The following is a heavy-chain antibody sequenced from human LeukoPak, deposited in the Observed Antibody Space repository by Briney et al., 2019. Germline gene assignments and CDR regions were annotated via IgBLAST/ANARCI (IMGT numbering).Heavy chain of an antibody. Sequence: GGSLRLSCAASGFTFSTYSMNWVRQAPGKGLEWISYISSSSTTIYYADSVKGPFTISRDNAKNSLYLQMNSLRAEDTAVYYCARVGYSGCDYSDYWGQGTLVTVSS. J-gene: IGHJ4*02. CDR3: ARVGYSGCDYSDY. D-gene: IGHD1-26*01. CDR1: GFTFSTYS. CDR2: ISSSSTTI. V-gene: IGHV3-48*01.